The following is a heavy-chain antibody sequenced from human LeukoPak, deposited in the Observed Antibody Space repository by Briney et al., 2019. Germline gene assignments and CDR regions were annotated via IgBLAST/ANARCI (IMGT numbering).Heavy chain of an antibody. CDR3: ARGHDGVVGWFAP. J-gene: IGHJ5*02. V-gene: IGHV4-59*01. D-gene: IGHD2-15*01. Sequence: SETLSLTCTVSGGSISNYYWIWIRQPPGKGLEWIGHISYSGSTNYNPSLKSRVTISVDTSRNQFSLKVTSVTAADTAVYYCARGHDGVVGWFAPWGRGSLVTVSS. CDR2: ISYSGST. CDR1: GGSISNYY.